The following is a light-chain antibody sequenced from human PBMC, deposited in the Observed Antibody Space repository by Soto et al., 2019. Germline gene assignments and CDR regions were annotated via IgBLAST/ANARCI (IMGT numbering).Light chain of an antibody. V-gene: IGKV3-20*01. CDR3: QQYGTSPLT. J-gene: IGKJ4*01. CDR1: QSGRSNS. CDR2: GAS. Sequence: EIVLTQSPRTLSLSPGESATLSCTASQSGRSNSLAWYQQKPGQAPRLLMFGASGRATGTPPRFSGRGSGTDFTLTISRREPEDFAVYYCQQYGTSPLTFGGGTKVYI.